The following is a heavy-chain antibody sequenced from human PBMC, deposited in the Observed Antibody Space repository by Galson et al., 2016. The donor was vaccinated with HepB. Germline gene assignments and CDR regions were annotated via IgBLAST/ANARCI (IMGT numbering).Heavy chain of an antibody. J-gene: IGHJ4*02. CDR1: GNRFTSHW. V-gene: IGHV5-10-1*01. Sequence: QSGAEVKKPGESLRISCKASGNRFTSHWITWVRQMPGKGLEWMGRIDPSESYTSYSPSFQGHVTFSVDKSFRTAYLQWSSLKASDTAMYYCARHVEGGYRPFDYWGQGTLVTVSS. CDR2: IDPSESYT. CDR3: ARHVEGGYRPFDY. D-gene: IGHD5-12*01.